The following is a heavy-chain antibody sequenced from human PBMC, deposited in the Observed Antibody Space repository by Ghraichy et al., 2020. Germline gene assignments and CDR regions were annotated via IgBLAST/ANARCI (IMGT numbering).Heavy chain of an antibody. V-gene: IGHV4-34*01. CDR1: GGSFSTYY. J-gene: IGHJ3*02. D-gene: IGHD1-1*01. Sequence: SETLSLTCGVYGGSFSTYYWSWIRQPPGRGLEWIGEINQGGSTNYNPSLKSRVTVSVDTSKNQFSLNLSSVTAADTAVYYCARGGTWPTSFDIWGQGTMVTVSS. CDR3: ARGGTWPTSFDI. CDR2: INQGGST.